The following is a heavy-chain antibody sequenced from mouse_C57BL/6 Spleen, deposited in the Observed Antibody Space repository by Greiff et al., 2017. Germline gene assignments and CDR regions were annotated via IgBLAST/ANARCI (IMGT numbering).Heavy chain of an antibody. V-gene: IGHV5-4*01. CDR1: GFTFSSYA. CDR3: ARDPADY. J-gene: IGHJ2*01. Sequence: EVKLMESGGGLVKPGGSLKLSCAASGFTFSSYAMSWVRQTPEKRLEWVATISDGCSYTYYPDNVKGRFTISRDNAKNNLYLQMSHLKSEDTAMYYCARDPADYWGQGTTLTVSS. CDR2: ISDGCSYT.